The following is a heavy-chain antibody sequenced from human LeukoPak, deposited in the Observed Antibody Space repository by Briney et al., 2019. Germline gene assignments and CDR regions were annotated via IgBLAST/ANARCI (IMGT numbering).Heavy chain of an antibody. J-gene: IGHJ6*03. Sequence: PSETLSLTCAVYGGSFSGYYWSWIRQPPGKGLEWIGEINHSGSTNYNPSLKSRVTISEDTSKNQFSLKLSSVTAADTAVYYCARNRYYYYYYYMDVWGKGTTVTDSS. CDR3: ARNRYYYYYYYMDV. CDR1: GGSFSGYY. D-gene: IGHD1-14*01. CDR2: INHSGST. V-gene: IGHV4-34*01.